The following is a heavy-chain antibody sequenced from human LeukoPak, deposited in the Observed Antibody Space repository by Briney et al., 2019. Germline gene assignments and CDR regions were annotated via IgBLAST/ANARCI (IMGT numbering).Heavy chain of an antibody. D-gene: IGHD3-9*01. Sequence: TGGSLRLSCAASGFTFSSHEMNWVRQAPGKGLEWVPAISTSGITIYYADSVRGRFTISRDNAKNSLYLQMNSLRAEDTAVYYCARAKYFDFDYWGQGTLVTVSS. J-gene: IGHJ4*02. CDR2: ISTSGITI. CDR3: ARAKYFDFDY. CDR1: GFTFSSHE. V-gene: IGHV3-48*03.